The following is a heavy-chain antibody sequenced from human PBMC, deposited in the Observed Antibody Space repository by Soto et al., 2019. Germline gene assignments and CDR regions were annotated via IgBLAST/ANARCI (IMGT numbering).Heavy chain of an antibody. CDR3: GSVFEH. J-gene: IGHJ4*02. V-gene: IGHV1-18*01. CDR1: GYPFTSYG. CDR2: ISAYNGKT. Sequence: VASVKVSCKTSGYPFTSYGINWVRQAPGQGPEWMGWISAYNGKTSYTQKFQGRVTMTTDTSTSTAYMELRSLRSDDTAVYYCGSVFEHWGWGTLVTVSS.